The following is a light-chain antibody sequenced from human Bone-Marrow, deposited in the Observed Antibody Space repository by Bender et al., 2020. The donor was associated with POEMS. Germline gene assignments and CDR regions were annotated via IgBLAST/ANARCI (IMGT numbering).Light chain of an antibody. Sequence: QLVVTQSPSASASLGASVKPTCTLSSGPTNYAIAWHQQQPEKGPRYLMKFNNDGSHTKGDGIPDRFSGSSSGAEYYLTISSLQSEDEGDYYCQTWGSGIQVFGGGTKLTVL. V-gene: IGLV4-69*01. CDR1: SGPTNYA. J-gene: IGLJ3*02. CDR3: QTWGSGIQV. CDR2: FNNDGSH.